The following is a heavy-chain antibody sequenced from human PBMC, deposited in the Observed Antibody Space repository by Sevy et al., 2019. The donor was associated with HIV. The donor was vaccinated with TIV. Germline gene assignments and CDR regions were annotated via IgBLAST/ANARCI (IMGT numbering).Heavy chain of an antibody. V-gene: IGHV3-20*04. CDR2: INWTGDNT. CDR1: GFTFNDHA. D-gene: IGHD3-22*01. J-gene: IGHJ3*01. Sequence: GGSLRLSCAASGFTFNDHAMSWVRQAPGKGLEWVSSINWTGDNTGYADSVKGRFTISGDDAKKSLYLQMNSLRAEDTALYYCARNTYYLDTTGYGAFDVWGQGTMVTVSS. CDR3: ARNTYYLDTTGYGAFDV.